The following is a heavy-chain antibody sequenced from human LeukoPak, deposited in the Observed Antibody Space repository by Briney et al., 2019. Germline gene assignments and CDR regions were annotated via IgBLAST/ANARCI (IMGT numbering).Heavy chain of an antibody. CDR1: GFTFSSYS. D-gene: IGHD6-19*01. V-gene: IGHV3-21*01. CDR3: ARGDGGWYYFDF. CDR2: ISSSSSYI. Sequence: SGGSLRLSCAASGFTFSSYSMNWVRQAPGKGLEWVSSISSSSSYIYYADSVKGRFTISRDNAKNSLYPQMNSLRAEDTAVYYCARGDGGWYYFDFWGQGTLVTVSS. J-gene: IGHJ4*02.